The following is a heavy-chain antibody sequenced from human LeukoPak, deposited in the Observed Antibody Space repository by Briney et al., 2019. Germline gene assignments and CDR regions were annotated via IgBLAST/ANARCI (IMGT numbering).Heavy chain of an antibody. J-gene: IGHJ2*01. D-gene: IGHD3/OR15-3a*01. V-gene: IGHV1-2*02. Sequence: ASVKVSCKASGYTFTGYYMHWVRQAPGQGLEWMGWINPNGGGTNYAQKFQGRVTMTRDTSISTAYMELSRLRSDDTAVYYCARDGRPRNWYFDLWGRGTLVTVSS. CDR2: INPNGGGT. CDR3: ARDGRPRNWYFDL. CDR1: GYTFTGYY.